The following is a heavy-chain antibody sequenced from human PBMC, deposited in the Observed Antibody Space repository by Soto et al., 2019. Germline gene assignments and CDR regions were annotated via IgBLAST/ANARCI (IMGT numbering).Heavy chain of an antibody. V-gene: IGHV3-30*18. Sequence: GGSLRLSCAASGFTFSSYGMHWVRQAPGKGLEWVAVISYDGSNKYYADSVKGRFTISRDNSQNTLYLQMSSLRNEDTAVYYCAKEGDYYDSRGENAFDIWGQGTMVTVSS. CDR2: ISYDGSNK. D-gene: IGHD3-22*01. J-gene: IGHJ3*02. CDR1: GFTFSSYG. CDR3: AKEGDYYDSRGENAFDI.